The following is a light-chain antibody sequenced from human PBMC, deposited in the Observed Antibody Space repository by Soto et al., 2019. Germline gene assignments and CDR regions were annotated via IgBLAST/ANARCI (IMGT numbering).Light chain of an antibody. Sequence: DIQMTQSPSTLSASVGDRVTITCRASQSTSSWLAWYQQKPGKAPKLLIYKTSNLESGVPSRFSDSRYGTEVTDTIGCLQLDEFATYYCQDYSSYSYTFGQGTKLEIK. J-gene: IGKJ2*01. CDR3: QDYSSYSYT. CDR2: KTS. CDR1: QSTSSW. V-gene: IGKV1-5*03.